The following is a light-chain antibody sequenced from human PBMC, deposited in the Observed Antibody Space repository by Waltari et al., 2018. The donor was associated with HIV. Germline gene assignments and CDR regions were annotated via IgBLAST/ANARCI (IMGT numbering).Light chain of an antibody. CDR3: QQYYSSPFG. Sequence: DIVLTQSPDSLAVSLGERATINCSSSQSVLNSANKENYLAWYQQKPGQPPKLLIYWASTRESGVPDRFSGRASGTDFTLTISSLQAEDVAVYYCQQYYSSPFGFGPGTRVDIK. V-gene: IGKV4-1*01. J-gene: IGKJ3*01. CDR2: WAS. CDR1: QSVLNSANKENY.